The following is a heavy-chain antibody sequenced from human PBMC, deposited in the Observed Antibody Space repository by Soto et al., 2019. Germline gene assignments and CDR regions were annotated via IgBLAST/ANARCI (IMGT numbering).Heavy chain of an antibody. CDR1: GFTFSSYE. CDR3: ARNPRWYGMDV. V-gene: IGHV3-48*03. CDR2: ISSSGSTI. J-gene: IGHJ6*02. Sequence: GALRLSCAASGFTFSSYEMNWVRQAPGKGLEWVSYISSSGSTIYYADSVKGRFTISRDNAKNSLYLQMNSLRAEDTAVYYCARNPRWYGMDVWGQGTTVTVSS. D-gene: IGHD3-16*02.